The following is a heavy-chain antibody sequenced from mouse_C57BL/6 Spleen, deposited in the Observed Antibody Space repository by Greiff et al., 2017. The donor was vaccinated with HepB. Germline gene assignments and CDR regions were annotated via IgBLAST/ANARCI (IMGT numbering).Heavy chain of an antibody. J-gene: IGHJ1*03. CDR2: INPNNGGT. D-gene: IGHD1-1*01. CDR3: ARDTAVPFDV. Sequence: EVQLQQSGPELVKPGASVKMSCKASGYTFTDYNMHWVKQSHGKSLEWIGYINPNNGGTSYNKKFKGKATLTVNKSSSTAYMELRSLTSEDSAVYYCARDTAVPFDVWGTGTTVTVSS. V-gene: IGHV1-22*01. CDR1: GYTFTDYN.